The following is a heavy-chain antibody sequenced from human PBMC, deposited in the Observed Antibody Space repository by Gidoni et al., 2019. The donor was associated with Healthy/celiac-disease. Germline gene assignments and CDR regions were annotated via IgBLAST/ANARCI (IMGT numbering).Heavy chain of an antibody. V-gene: IGHV1-24*01. Sequence: QVQLAQSAAAVKKPGASVKVSCKASGYPLTQSSMHWVRQAPGKGLEWMGGFDPEDGETIYAQKFQGRVTMTEDTSTDTAYMELSSLRSEDTAVYYCARSGGGDSSGYYEFDYWGQGTLVTVSS. CDR3: ARSGGGDSSGYYEFDY. CDR2: FDPEDGET. J-gene: IGHJ4*02. CDR1: GYPLTQSS. D-gene: IGHD3-22*01.